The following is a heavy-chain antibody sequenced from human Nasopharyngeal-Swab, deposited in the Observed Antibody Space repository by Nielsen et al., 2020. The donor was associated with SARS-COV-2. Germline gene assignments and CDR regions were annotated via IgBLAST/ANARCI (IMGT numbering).Heavy chain of an antibody. D-gene: IGHD3-22*01. Sequence: WVRQAPGQGLEWMGIINPSGGSTSYAQKFQGRVTMTRDTSTSTVYMELSSLRSEDTAVYYCASEDYYDSSGYPPYYYYGMDVWGQGTTVTVSS. V-gene: IGHV1-46*01. CDR2: INPSGGST. CDR3: ASEDYYDSSGYPPYYYYGMDV. J-gene: IGHJ6*02.